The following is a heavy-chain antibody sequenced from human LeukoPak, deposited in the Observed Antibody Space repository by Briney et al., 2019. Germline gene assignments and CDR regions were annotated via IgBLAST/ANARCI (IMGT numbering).Heavy chain of an antibody. J-gene: IGHJ4*02. D-gene: IGHD6-6*01. V-gene: IGHV3-53*01. CDR2: IYGAGAT. Sequence: PGGSLRLSCAAYGXTVSSEYVAWVRQAPGKGQEWISVIYGAGATYYADSVEGRFTISRDTYNNALYLQMNSLRVEDTAVYHCARLLPASRHYFDYWGRGTPVTVSS. CDR1: GXTVSSEY. CDR3: ARLLPASRHYFDY.